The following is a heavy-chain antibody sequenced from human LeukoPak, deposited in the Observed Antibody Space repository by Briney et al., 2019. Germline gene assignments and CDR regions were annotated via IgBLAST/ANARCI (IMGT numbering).Heavy chain of an antibody. D-gene: IGHD1-26*01. CDR2: ISYDGSNK. Sequence: GGSLRLSCAASGFTFSNYAIHWVRQAPGKGLEWVAVISYDGSNKYYADSVKGRFAISRDNSKNTLFLQMNNLRAEDTAVYYCAKDGSGSYSDWFDPWGQGTLVTVSS. J-gene: IGHJ5*02. CDR1: GFTFSNYA. CDR3: AKDGSGSYSDWFDP. V-gene: IGHV3-30*09.